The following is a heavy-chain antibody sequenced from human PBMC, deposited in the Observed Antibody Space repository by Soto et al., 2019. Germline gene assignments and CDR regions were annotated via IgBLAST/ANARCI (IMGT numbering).Heavy chain of an antibody. D-gene: IGHD3-10*01. V-gene: IGHV4-59*08. Sequence: PSETLSLTCTVSGGSISSYYWSWIRQPPGKGLEWIGYIYFRGTTNYNPSLKSRVTMSADTSKNQFSLKLSSVTATDTAVYYCARRYGLSAFDIWGQGTMVTVSS. CDR2: IYFRGTT. CDR1: GGSISSYY. CDR3: ARRYGLSAFDI. J-gene: IGHJ3*02.